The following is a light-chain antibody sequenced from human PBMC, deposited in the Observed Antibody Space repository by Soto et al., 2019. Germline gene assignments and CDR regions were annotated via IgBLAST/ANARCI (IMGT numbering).Light chain of an antibody. V-gene: IGLV1-40*01. CDR3: QSSDSSLSGYV. CDR2: ENN. CDR1: SSNIGAGYE. J-gene: IGLJ1*01. Sequence: QSVLTQPPSVSEAPGQRVTISCTGSSSNIGAGYEAHWYQQVPGTAPKLLIYENNNRPSGVPDRFSGSKSGTSASLAITGLQAEDEAEYCQSSDSSLSGYVFGTGTKLTVL.